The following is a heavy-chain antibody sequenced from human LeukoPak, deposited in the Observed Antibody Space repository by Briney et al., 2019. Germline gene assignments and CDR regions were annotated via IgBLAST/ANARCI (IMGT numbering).Heavy chain of an antibody. J-gene: IGHJ4*02. CDR3: VATVTTALDY. D-gene: IGHD4-17*01. Sequence: GGSLRLSCAASGFTFSSYGMHWVRQAPGKGLEWVAVISYDGSNKYYADSVKGRFTISRDNSKNTLYLQMNSLRAEDTAVYYCVATVTTALDYWGQGTLVTVYS. CDR2: ISYDGSNK. V-gene: IGHV3-30*03. CDR1: GFTFSSYG.